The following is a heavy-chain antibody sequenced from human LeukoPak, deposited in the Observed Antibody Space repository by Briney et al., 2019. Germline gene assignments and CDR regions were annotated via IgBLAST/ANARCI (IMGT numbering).Heavy chain of an antibody. CDR1: GFTFSSYW. D-gene: IGHD3-10*01. CDR3: ARLNYYANKGPDAFDI. V-gene: IGHV3-7*01. J-gene: IGHJ3*02. Sequence: GGSLRLSCAASGFTFSSYWMTWVRQAPGKGLEWVANIKQDGSETYYVDSVKGRFAISRDNAKNSLYLQMNSLRTEDTAVYSCARLNYYANKGPDAFDIWGQGTLVTVSS. CDR2: IKQDGSET.